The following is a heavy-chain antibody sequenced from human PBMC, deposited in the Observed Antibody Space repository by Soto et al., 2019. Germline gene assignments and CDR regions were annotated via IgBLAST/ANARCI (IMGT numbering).Heavy chain of an antibody. CDR2: ISAYNGNT. CDR1: GYTFTSYG. CDR3: ARDSPPVDY. V-gene: IGHV1-18*01. J-gene: IGHJ4*02. Sequence: QVQLVQSGAEVKKPGASVKVSCKASGYTFTSYGVSWVRQAPGQGLEWMGWISAYNGNTKYAQKLQGRVTMTTDTSTNTAYMDVRRLSSDDTAVYYCARDSPPVDYWGQGTLVTVSS.